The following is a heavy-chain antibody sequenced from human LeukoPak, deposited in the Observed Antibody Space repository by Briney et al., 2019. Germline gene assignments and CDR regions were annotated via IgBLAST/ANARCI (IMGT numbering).Heavy chain of an antibody. J-gene: IGHJ3*02. V-gene: IGHV3-21*01. CDR3: ARESCSSTSCYWSGDAFDI. CDR1: GFIFSSHA. D-gene: IGHD2-2*01. CDR2: ISSSSYI. Sequence: GGSLRLSCAASGFIFSSHAMSWVRQAPGKGLEWVSAISSSSYIYYADSVKGRFTISRDNAKNSLYLQMNSLRAEDTAVYYCARESCSSTSCYWSGDAFDIWGQGTMVTVSS.